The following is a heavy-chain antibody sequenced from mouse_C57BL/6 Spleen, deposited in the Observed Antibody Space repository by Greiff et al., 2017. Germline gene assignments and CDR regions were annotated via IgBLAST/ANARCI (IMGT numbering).Heavy chain of an antibody. CDR2: INPYNGGT. D-gene: IGHD2-2*01. Sequence: EVKLMESGPVLVKPGASVKMSCKASGYTFTDYYMNWVKQSHGKSLEWIGVINPYNGGTSYNQKFKGKATLTVDKSSSTAYMELNSLTSEDSAVYYCARSGGYAWYFDVWGTGTTVTVSS. J-gene: IGHJ1*03. CDR1: GYTFTDYY. V-gene: IGHV1-19*01. CDR3: ARSGGYAWYFDV.